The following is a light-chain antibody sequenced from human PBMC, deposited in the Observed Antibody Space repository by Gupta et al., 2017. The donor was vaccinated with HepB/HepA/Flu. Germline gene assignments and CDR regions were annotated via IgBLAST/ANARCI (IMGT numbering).Light chain of an antibody. CDR3: HQHYNAPCS. CDR1: QSVLSSSNNKNF. Sequence: DIVMTQSPDSLAVSLGQRALINYKSSQSVLSSSNNKNFLTWYQQKPGQPPRLLISWASSRESGFPERFSGSGFATEFTLTISSLQAEDVAVYYCHQHYNAPCSFGQGTSLEIK. CDR2: WAS. V-gene: IGKV4-1*01. J-gene: IGKJ2*04.